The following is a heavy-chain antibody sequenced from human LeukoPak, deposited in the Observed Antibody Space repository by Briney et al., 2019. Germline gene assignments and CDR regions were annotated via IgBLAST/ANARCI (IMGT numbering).Heavy chain of an antibody. CDR1: GFTVSSNY. D-gene: IGHD1-26*01. CDR2: IYSGGST. J-gene: IGHJ4*02. Sequence: GGSLRLSCAASGFTVSSNYMSWVRQAPGKGLEWVSVIYSGGSTYYADSEKGRFTISRDNAKNTLYLQMNSLRAEDTAVYYCASGGSYDYFDYWGQGTLVTVSS. V-gene: IGHV3-66*01. CDR3: ASGGSYDYFDY.